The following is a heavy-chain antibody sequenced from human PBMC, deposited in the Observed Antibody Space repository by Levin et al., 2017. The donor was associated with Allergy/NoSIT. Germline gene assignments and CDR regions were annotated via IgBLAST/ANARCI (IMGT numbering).Heavy chain of an antibody. V-gene: IGHV4-31*03. D-gene: IGHD3-10*01. Sequence: KASETLSLTCTVYGDSISSGGYYWTWIRQLPGKGLEWIGYIHHSGIAYYNPSLTSRLILSVDTFENQFSLMVTSVTAADTAVYYCTRGHSGSGTQEVSNFDYWGQGTLVTVSS. CDR3: TRGHSGSGTQEVSNFDY. CDR1: GDSISSGGYY. CDR2: IHHSGIA. J-gene: IGHJ4*02.